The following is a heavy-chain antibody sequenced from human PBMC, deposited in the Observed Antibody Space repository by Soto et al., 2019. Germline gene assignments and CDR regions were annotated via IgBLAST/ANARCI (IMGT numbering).Heavy chain of an antibody. V-gene: IGHV3-7*05. Sequence: GGSLRLSCAASGFTFTSYWMSWVRQAPGKGLEWVANIKQDGSEKYYVDSVKGRFTISRDNAKNSLYLQMNSLRAEDTAVYYCARILGYNYGEGVFDYWGQGTLVTVSS. D-gene: IGHD5-18*01. J-gene: IGHJ4*02. CDR3: ARILGYNYGEGVFDY. CDR1: GFTFTSYW. CDR2: IKQDGSEK.